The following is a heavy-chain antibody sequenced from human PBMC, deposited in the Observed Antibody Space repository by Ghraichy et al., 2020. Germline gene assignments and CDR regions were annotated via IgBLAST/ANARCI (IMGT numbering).Heavy chain of an antibody. J-gene: IGHJ4*02. CDR2: IYSGGGI. Sequence: GESLNISCVVSGFTVSNNYMSWLRQAPGKGLEWVSLIYSGGGIYYADSVRGRFTISRDSFKNTLYLEMNSLTAEDTAVYYCARNMGELGVWGQGTLVTVSS. V-gene: IGHV3-53*01. CDR1: GFTVSNNY. D-gene: IGHD2/OR15-2a*01. CDR3: ARNMGELGV.